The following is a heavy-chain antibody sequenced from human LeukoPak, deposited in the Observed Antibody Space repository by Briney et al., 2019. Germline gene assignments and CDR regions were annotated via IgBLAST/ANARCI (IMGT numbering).Heavy chain of an antibody. Sequence: SETLSLTCSVSGGSFSSYYWSWIRQPPGKGLEWIGYMYYSGSINYNPSLKSRVTISIDTSRNQFSLKLSSVTAADTAVYYCARSVEGYCSGGSCYSHYYYMDVWGKGTTVTVSS. CDR2: MYYSGSI. J-gene: IGHJ6*03. V-gene: IGHV4-59*01. CDR3: ARSVEGYCSGGSCYSHYYYMDV. CDR1: GGSFSSYY. D-gene: IGHD2-15*01.